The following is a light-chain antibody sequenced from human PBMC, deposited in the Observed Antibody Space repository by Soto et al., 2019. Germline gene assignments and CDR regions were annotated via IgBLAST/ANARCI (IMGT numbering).Light chain of an antibody. Sequence: EIVLTQSPGTLSLSPGERATLSCRASQSVRNNFLSWYQQRPGQAPRLLIYLESTRAAGIPDRFSGSGSGTDFTLTISRLEPEDFAVYYCQQYGDSPPRYTFGQGTKLEI. V-gene: IGKV3-20*01. J-gene: IGKJ2*01. CDR1: QSVRNNF. CDR2: LES. CDR3: QQYGDSPPRYT.